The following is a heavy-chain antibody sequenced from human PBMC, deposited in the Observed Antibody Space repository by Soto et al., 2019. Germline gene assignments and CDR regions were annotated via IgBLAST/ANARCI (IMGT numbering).Heavy chain of an antibody. CDR3: ARDIVVVPADIGSYYYGMDV. J-gene: IGHJ6*02. Sequence: ASVKVSCKASGYTFTSYGISWVRQAPGQGLEWMGWISAYNGNTNYAQKLQGRVTMTTDTSTSTAYMELRSLRSDDTAVYYCARDIVVVPADIGSYYYGMDVWGQGTTVTVSS. V-gene: IGHV1-18*01. CDR1: GYTFTSYG. D-gene: IGHD2-2*02. CDR2: ISAYNGNT.